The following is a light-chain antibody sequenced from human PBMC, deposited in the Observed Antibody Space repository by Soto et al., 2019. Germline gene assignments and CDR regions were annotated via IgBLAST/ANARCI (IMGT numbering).Light chain of an antibody. CDR2: DAN. J-gene: IGLJ1*01. CDR3: CSYAGGYPFV. Sequence: SVLTQPRSVSGSPGQSVTISCTGTSSVVGGYNFVSWYQHHPGKDPNLLIYDANKRPSGVPDRFSGSKSGNTASLTISGLQAEDDAPYFCCSYAGGYPFVYRTGTKVTVL. CDR1: SSVVGGYNF. V-gene: IGLV2-11*01.